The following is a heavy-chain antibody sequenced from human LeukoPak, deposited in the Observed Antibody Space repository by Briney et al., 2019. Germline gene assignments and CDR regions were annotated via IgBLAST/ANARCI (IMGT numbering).Heavy chain of an antibody. CDR3: AREDGREVLQYFDH. CDR1: GGSISSGSYY. Sequence: PSETLSLTCTVPGGSISSGSYYWSWIRQPAGKGLEWIGRIYTSGSTNYNPSPKSRVTISVDTSKNQFSLKLSSVTAADTAVYYCAREDGREVLQYFDHWGQGTLVTVSS. D-gene: IGHD1-14*01. CDR2: IYTSGST. V-gene: IGHV4-61*02. J-gene: IGHJ4*02.